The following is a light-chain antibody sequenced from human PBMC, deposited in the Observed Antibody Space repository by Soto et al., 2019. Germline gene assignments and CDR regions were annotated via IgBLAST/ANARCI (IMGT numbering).Light chain of an antibody. J-gene: IGKJ1*01. CDR1: QRVSSSY. CDR2: GAS. Sequence: EIVLTQSPGTLSLSPGERATLSCRASQRVSSSYLAWYQQKPGQAPRLLIYGASSRATGIPDRFSGSGSGTDFALTISRLEPEDFAVYYCQQYCSSQWTFGQGTKVEIK. V-gene: IGKV3-20*01. CDR3: QQYCSSQWT.